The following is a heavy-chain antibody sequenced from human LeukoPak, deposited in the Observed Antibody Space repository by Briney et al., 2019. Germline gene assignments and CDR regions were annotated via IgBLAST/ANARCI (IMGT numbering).Heavy chain of an antibody. CDR2: INHSGST. D-gene: IGHD4-17*01. V-gene: IGHV4-34*01. CDR1: GGSFSGYY. CDR3: AGFRGGDYGDLYYYYGMDV. Sequence: KASETLSLTCAVYGGSFSGYYWSWIRQPPGKGLEWIGEINHSGSTNYNPSLKSRVTISVDTSKNQFSLKLSSVTAADTAVYYCAGFRGGDYGDLYYYYGMDVWGQGTTVTVSS. J-gene: IGHJ6*02.